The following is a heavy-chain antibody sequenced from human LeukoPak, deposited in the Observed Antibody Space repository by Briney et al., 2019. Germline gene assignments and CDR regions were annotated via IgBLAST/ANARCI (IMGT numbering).Heavy chain of an antibody. Sequence: SETLSLTCAVYGGSFSGYYWTWIRQPPGKGLEWIGEINHSGSTNYNPSLKSRVTISVDTSENQFSLKLSSVTAADTAVYYCARPTTVTTHYFQHWGQGTLVTVSS. CDR2: INHSGST. CDR3: ARPTTVTTHYFQH. J-gene: IGHJ1*01. V-gene: IGHV4-34*01. D-gene: IGHD4-17*01. CDR1: GGSFSGYY.